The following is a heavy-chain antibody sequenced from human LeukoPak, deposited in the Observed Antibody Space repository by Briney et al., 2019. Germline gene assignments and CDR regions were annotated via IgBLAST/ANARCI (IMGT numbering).Heavy chain of an antibody. D-gene: IGHD6-19*01. J-gene: IGHJ4*02. CDR2: IKQDGSEK. CDR1: GFTFSSYW. V-gene: IGHV3-7*05. Sequence: PGGSLRLSCAASGFTFSSYWMSWVRQAPGKGLEWVANIKQDGSEKYYVDSAKGRFTISRDNAKNSLYLQMNSLRAEDTAVYYCAREGAVAVFDYWGQGTLVTVSS. CDR3: AREGAVAVFDY.